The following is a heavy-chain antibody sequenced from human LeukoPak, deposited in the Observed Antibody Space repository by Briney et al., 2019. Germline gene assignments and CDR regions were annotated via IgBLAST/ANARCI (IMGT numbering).Heavy chain of an antibody. D-gene: IGHD3-22*01. Sequence: LGGSLRLSCAASGFTFSSYEMNWVRQAPGKGLEWVSSISGSGGSTYYADSVRGRFTISRDNSKNTLYVQMNSLRAEDTAVYFCAKTTGNYYKYFDDWGQGTLVTVSS. CDR2: ISGSGGST. CDR3: AKTTGNYYKYFDD. J-gene: IGHJ4*02. V-gene: IGHV3-23*01. CDR1: GFTFSSYE.